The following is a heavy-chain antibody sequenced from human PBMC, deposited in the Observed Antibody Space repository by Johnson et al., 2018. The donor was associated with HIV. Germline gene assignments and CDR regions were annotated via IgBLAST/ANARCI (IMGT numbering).Heavy chain of an antibody. CDR1: GFTFSDYY. Sequence: QVQLVESGGGLVKPGGSLRLSCAASGFTFSDYYMSWIRQAPGKGLEWVSYISSSGSTIYYADSVKCRFTISRDNSKNTLNLQMNSLRAEDTAVYYCAREMPEDTAMDRDDAFDIWGQGTMVTVSS. J-gene: IGHJ3*02. CDR2: ISSSGSTI. D-gene: IGHD5-18*01. CDR3: AREMPEDTAMDRDDAFDI. V-gene: IGHV3-11*01.